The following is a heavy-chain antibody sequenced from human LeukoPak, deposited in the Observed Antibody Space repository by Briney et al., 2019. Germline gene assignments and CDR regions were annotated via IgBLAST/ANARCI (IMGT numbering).Heavy chain of an antibody. CDR2: IIPIFGTA. CDR1: GGTFSSYA. J-gene: IGHJ5*02. Sequence: ASVKVSCKASGGTFSSYAISWVRQAPGQGLEWMGGIIPIFGTANYAQKFQGRVTITADESTSTAYMELSSLRSEDTAVYYCARSPSYSERGDWFDPWGQGTLVTVSS. CDR3: ARSPSYSERGDWFDP. D-gene: IGHD3-10*01. V-gene: IGHV1-69*13.